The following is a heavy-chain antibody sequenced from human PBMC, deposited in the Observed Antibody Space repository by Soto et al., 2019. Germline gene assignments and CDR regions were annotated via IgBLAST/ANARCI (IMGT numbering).Heavy chain of an antibody. Sequence: QVQLVQSGAEVKKPGASVKVSCKASGYTFTSYYMHWVRQAPGQGLEWMGIINPTSSTSYAQKFQGRFTITKDTATSTVYMELSSPRSEDTAVYYCARVYCSGGSCSGIDYWGQGTLVTVSS. J-gene: IGHJ4*02. CDR3: ARVYCSGGSCSGIDY. CDR2: INPTSST. V-gene: IGHV1-46*01. D-gene: IGHD2-15*01. CDR1: GYTFTSYY.